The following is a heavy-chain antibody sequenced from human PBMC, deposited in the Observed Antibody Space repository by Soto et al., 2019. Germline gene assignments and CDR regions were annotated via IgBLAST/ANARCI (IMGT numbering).Heavy chain of an antibody. CDR1: GFTFSTYS. CDR2: ISSSSSTI. D-gene: IGHD6-19*01. V-gene: IGHV3-48*01. Sequence: PGGSLRLSCAASGFTFSTYSMNWVRQAPGKGLEWVSYISSSSSTIYYADSVKGRFTMSRDNAKNSLYLQMNSLRAEDTAVYYCARPDSSPGAYYYYYMDVWGKGTTVTVSS. J-gene: IGHJ6*03. CDR3: ARPDSSPGAYYYYYMDV.